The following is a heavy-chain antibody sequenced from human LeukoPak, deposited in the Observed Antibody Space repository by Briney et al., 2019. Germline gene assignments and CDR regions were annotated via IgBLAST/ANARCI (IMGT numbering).Heavy chain of an antibody. J-gene: IGHJ6*02. V-gene: IGHV3-48*04. Sequence: GGSLRLSCAASGFTFSSYSMNWVRQAPGKGLEWVSYISSSSSTIYYADSVKGRFTISRDNAKNSLYLQMNSLRAEDTAVYYCARGDGWYGYYGMDVWGQGTTVTVSS. CDR3: ARGDGWYGYYGMDV. CDR1: GFTFSSYS. D-gene: IGHD6-19*01. CDR2: ISSSSSTI.